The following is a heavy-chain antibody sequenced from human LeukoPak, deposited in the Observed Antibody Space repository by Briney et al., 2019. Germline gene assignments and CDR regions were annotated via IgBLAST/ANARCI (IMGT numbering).Heavy chain of an antibody. CDR2: INAGNGCT. V-gene: IGHV1-3*03. J-gene: IGHJ4*02. CDR3: ARSPNYYDSTYYPDY. Sequence: ASVKVSCRASGYIFTNYAMHWVRQAPGQRLEWVGWINAGNGCTKYSQDFQGRVSLTRNTPANIAYMELRSLRSEDMAVYYCARSPNYYDSTYYPDYWGQGTLVTVSS. D-gene: IGHD3-22*01. CDR1: GYIFTNYA.